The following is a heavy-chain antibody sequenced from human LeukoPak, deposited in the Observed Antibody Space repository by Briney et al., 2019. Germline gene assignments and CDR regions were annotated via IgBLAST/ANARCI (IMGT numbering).Heavy chain of an antibody. CDR3: ARTKQWLVPDY. CDR2: INHSGST. D-gene: IGHD6-19*01. V-gene: IGHV4-34*01. Sequence: SETLSLTCAVYGGSFSGYYWSWIRRPPGKGLEWIGEINHSGSTNYNPSLKSRVTISVDTSKNQFSLKLSSVTAADTAVYYCARTKQWLVPDYWGQGTLVTVSS. CDR1: GGSFSGYY. J-gene: IGHJ4*02.